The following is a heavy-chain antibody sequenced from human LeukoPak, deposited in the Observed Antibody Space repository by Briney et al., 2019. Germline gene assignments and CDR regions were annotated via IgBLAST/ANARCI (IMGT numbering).Heavy chain of an antibody. CDR1: GGSFNGYY. V-gene: IGHV4-34*01. CDR3: ARGQTIVGATGDF. J-gene: IGHJ4*02. D-gene: IGHD1-26*01. CDR2: INHSGST. Sequence: SETLSLTCAVYGGSFNGYYWSWIRQPPEKGLEWIGEINHSGSTNYNPSLKSRVTISVDTSKNQFSLKLSSVTAADTAVYYCARGQTIVGATGDFWGQGTLVTVSS.